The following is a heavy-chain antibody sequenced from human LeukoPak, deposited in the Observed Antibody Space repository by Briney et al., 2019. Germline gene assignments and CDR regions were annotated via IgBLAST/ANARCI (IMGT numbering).Heavy chain of an antibody. CDR2: ISSSSSYI. Sequence: GSLRLSCAASGFTFSSYSMNWVRQAPGKGLEWVSSISSSSSYIYYADSVKGRFTISRDNAKNSLYLQMNSLRAKDTAVYYCARDRRGQQLGEPWGQGTLVTVSS. J-gene: IGHJ5*02. V-gene: IGHV3-21*01. CDR3: ARDRRGQQLGEP. CDR1: GFTFSSYS. D-gene: IGHD6-13*01.